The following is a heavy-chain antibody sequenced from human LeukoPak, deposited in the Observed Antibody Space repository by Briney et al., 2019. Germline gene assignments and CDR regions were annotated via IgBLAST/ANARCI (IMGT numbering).Heavy chain of an antibody. D-gene: IGHD6-19*01. J-gene: IGHJ4*02. CDR3: ARDSPRLISDWQASFDY. CDR1: GYTFTIYG. Sequence: ASVKVSCKASGYTFTIYGISWVRQAPGQGLEWMGWISAYNGNTNYAQKFQGRVTMTTDTSSSIAYMELRSLRSDDTAVYYCARDSPRLISDWQASFDYWGQGSLVTVSS. CDR2: ISAYNGNT. V-gene: IGHV1-18*01.